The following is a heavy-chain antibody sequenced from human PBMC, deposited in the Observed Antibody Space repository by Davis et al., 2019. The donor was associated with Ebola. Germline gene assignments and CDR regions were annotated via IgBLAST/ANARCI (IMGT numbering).Heavy chain of an antibody. D-gene: IGHD1-26*01. CDR1: GYTFTSYY. CDR2: INPSGGST. V-gene: IGHV1-46*01. CDR3: ARRVGARSGFDY. Sequence: ASVKVSCKASGYTFTSYYIHWVRQAPGQGLEWMGIINPSGGSTSNAQKFQGRVTMTRDTSTSTVYVELSSLRSEDTAVYYCARRVGARSGFDYWGQGSLVTVSS. J-gene: IGHJ4*02.